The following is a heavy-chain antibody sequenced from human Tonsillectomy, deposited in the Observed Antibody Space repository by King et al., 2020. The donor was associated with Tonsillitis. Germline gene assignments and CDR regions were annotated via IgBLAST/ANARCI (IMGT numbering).Heavy chain of an antibody. Sequence: VQLQESGPGLVKPSETLSLTCSVSGDSMSRYCWSWIRQPPGKGLEWIGYIYNRGTTDYNPALKSRVTISVDTSKKQFSLKLSSVTAADTAVYYCASAVTTMHFDYWGQGTLVTVSS. CDR1: GDSMSRYC. V-gene: IGHV4-59*01. CDR3: ASAVTTMHFDY. D-gene: IGHD4-17*01. CDR2: IYNRGTT. J-gene: IGHJ4*02.